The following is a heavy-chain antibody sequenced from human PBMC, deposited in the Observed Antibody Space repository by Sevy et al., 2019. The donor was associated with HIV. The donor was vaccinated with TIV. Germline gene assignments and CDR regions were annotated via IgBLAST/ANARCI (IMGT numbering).Heavy chain of an antibody. D-gene: IGHD3-22*01. V-gene: IGHV4-59*01. Sequence: SETLSLTCTVSGGPISSYYWSWIRQPPGKGLEWIGYIYYSGSTNYNPSLKSRVTISVDTSKNQFSLKLSSVTAADTAVYYCARTYYYDSSGYPGVDAFDIWGQGTMVTVSS. J-gene: IGHJ3*02. CDR3: ARTYYYDSSGYPGVDAFDI. CDR1: GGPISSYY. CDR2: IYYSGST.